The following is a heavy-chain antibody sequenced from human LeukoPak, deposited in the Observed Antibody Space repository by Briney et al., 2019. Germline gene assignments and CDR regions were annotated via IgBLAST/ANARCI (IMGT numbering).Heavy chain of an antibody. V-gene: IGHV3-7*01. CDR2: IKQDGSEK. J-gene: IGHJ4*02. D-gene: IGHD3-22*01. CDR1: GFTFSSYW. CDR3: ARDMAPYDSSGYYYPRPGASGY. Sequence: GGSLRLSCAASGFTFSSYWMSWVRQAPGKGLDWVANIKQDGSEKYYVDSVKGRFTISRDNAKNSLYLQMNSLRAEDTAVYYCARDMAPYDSSGYYYPRPGASGYWGQGTLVTVSS.